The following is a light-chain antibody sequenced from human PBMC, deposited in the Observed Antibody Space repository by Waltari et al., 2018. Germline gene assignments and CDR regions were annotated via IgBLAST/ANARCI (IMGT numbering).Light chain of an antibody. CDR3: AAWDDSLSAYV. CDR2: RSD. J-gene: IGLJ1*01. Sequence: QSVLTQPPSASGTPGKEVTISCSGTSSSVGRNFVFWYQQLPGAAPKLLIFRSDRRPSGVPDRISGSKSGTSASLVITGLRSEDEADYYCAAWDDSLSAYVFGTGTKVTVL. V-gene: IGLV1-47*01. CDR1: SSSVGRNF.